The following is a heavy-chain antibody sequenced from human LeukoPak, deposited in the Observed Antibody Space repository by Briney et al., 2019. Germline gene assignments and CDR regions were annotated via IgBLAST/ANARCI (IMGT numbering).Heavy chain of an antibody. V-gene: IGHV3-30*02. D-gene: IGHD4-17*01. CDR3: AKDLDDYGPVDY. CDR2: IRYDGSNK. J-gene: IGHJ4*02. CDR1: GFTFSSYG. Sequence: GGSLRLSCAASGFTFSSYGMHWVRQAPGKGLEWVAFIRYDGSNKYYADSVKGRFTISRDNSKNTLYLQMNSLRAEDTAVYYCAKDLDDYGPVDYWGQGALVTVSS.